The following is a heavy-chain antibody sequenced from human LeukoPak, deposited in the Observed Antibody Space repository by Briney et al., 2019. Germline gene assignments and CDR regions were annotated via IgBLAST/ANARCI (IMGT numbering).Heavy chain of an antibody. CDR3: ARDGNYDSSGLFPPLFDY. J-gene: IGHJ4*02. D-gene: IGHD3-22*01. V-gene: IGHV3-30-3*01. CDR2: ISYDGSNK. CDR1: GFTFSSYA. Sequence: GGSLRLSCAASGFTFSSYAMNWVRQAPGKGLEWVAVISYDGSNKYYADSVKGRFTISRDNSKNTLYLQMNSLRAEDTAVYYCARDGNYDSSGLFPPLFDYWGQGTLVTVSS.